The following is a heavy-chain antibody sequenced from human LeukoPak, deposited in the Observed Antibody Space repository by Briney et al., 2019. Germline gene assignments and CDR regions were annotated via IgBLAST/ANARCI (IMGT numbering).Heavy chain of an antibody. J-gene: IGHJ3*02. D-gene: IGHD1-14*01. V-gene: IGHV3-73*01. CDR2: IRSKADSYPT. CDR1: AVTFSGSA. CDR3: TRPSHSYGTDAFDI. Sequence: PGGSLRLSCAASAVTFSGSAMHWGRQASGKGLEWIGRIRSKADSYPTAYAASVKGRFTISRDDSKNTAYLQMNSLKTEDTAVYYCTRPSHSYGTDAFDIWGQGTMVTVSS.